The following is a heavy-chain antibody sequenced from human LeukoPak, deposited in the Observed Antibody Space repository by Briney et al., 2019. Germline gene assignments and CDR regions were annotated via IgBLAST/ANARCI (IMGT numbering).Heavy chain of an antibody. Sequence: GSSVKVSCKASGGTFSSYAISWVRRAPGQGLEWMGGIIPIFGTANYAQKFQGRVTITADESTSTAYMELSSLRSEDTAVYYCARGGPGSSSSPFDYWGQGTLVTVSS. J-gene: IGHJ4*02. D-gene: IGHD6-13*01. CDR3: ARGGPGSSSSPFDY. CDR1: GGTFSSYA. V-gene: IGHV1-69*01. CDR2: IIPIFGTA.